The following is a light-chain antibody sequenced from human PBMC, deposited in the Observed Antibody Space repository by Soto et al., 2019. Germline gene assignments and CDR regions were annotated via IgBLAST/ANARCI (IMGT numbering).Light chain of an antibody. Sequence: QAVVTQPPSVSAAPGQKVSISCSGSSSNIGNNFVSWYQQLPGTAPKLLIYEDNKRPSGIPDRFSGSKSGTSATLGITGLQTGDEADYYCGTWDSTLTVVLFGGGTKLTV. V-gene: IGLV1-51*02. J-gene: IGLJ2*01. CDR1: SSNIGNNF. CDR3: GTWDSTLTVVL. CDR2: EDN.